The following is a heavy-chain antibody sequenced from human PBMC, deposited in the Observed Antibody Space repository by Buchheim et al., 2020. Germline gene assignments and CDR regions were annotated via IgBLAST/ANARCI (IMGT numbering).Heavy chain of an antibody. CDR2: MYNSGST. Sequence: QVQLQESGPGLVKPSQTLSLTCTVSGDPMERGGFYWNWSRQHPGMGLEFIGYMYNSGSTYFNPSLRSRVTISADTSKNQFSLKLSSVTAADTAVYFCARGTPRYYFDFWGQGTL. CDR3: ARGTPRYYFDF. D-gene: IGHD3-10*01. CDR1: GDPMERGGFY. V-gene: IGHV4-31*03. J-gene: IGHJ4*02.